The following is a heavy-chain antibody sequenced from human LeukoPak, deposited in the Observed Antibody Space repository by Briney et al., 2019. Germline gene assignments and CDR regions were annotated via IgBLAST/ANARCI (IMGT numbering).Heavy chain of an antibody. J-gene: IGHJ3*02. CDR3: ARDWGRGLDAFDI. CDR1: GGSISSGDYY. D-gene: IGHD3-16*01. Sequence: PSQTLSLTCTVSGGSISSGDYYWSWIRQPPGKGLEWIGYIYYSGSTYYNPSLKSRVTISVDTSKNQFSLKLSSVTAADTAVYYCARDWGRGLDAFDIWGQRTMVTVSS. V-gene: IGHV4-30-4*01. CDR2: IYYSGST.